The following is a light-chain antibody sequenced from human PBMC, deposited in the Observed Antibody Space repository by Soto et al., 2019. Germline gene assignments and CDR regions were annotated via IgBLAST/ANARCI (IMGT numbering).Light chain of an antibody. V-gene: IGKV3-11*01. Sequence: ETVLTQSPATLSLSPGERATLSCRASQSVSSYLAWYQQKPGQAPRLLIYDASNRATGIPARFSGSGSGTDLTLTISSLEPADFAVYYCQQRSNWPLTFGGGTKVEIK. CDR2: DAS. CDR3: QQRSNWPLT. J-gene: IGKJ4*01. CDR1: QSVSSY.